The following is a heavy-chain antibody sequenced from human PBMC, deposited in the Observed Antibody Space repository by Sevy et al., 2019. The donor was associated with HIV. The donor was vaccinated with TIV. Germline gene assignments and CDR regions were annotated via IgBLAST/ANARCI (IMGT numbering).Heavy chain of an antibody. V-gene: IGHV3-48*01. CDR3: ARDDYGDYVQAFDI. D-gene: IGHD4-17*01. Sequence: GGSLRLSCAASGFTFSSYSMNWVRQAPGKGLEWVSYISSSSSTIYYADSVKGRFTISRDNAKNSLYLQMNSLRGEDTAVYYCARDDYGDYVQAFDIWGQGTMVTVSS. CDR1: GFTFSSYS. J-gene: IGHJ3*02. CDR2: ISSSSSTI.